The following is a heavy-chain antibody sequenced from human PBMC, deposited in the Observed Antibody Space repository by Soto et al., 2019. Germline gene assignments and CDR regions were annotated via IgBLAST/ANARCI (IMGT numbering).Heavy chain of an antibody. CDR3: TTDCSGGSCYPGAYYYYYAMDV. CDR2: IKSKTDGGTS. CDR1: GFSFSYAW. V-gene: IGHV3-15*01. D-gene: IGHD2-15*01. J-gene: IGHJ6*02. Sequence: PVGSLRLSCAASGFSFSYAWMSWVRQAPGKGLEWVGRIKSKTDGGTSDYAAPVKGRFTISRDDSKTTLYLQMNSLKTEDTAVYYCTTDCSGGSCYPGAYYYYYAMDVWGQGTTVTVSS.